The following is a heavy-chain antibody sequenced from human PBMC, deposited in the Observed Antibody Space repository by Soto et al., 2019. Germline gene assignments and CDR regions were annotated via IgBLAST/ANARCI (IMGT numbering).Heavy chain of an antibody. CDR1: GFTFDDYG. Sequence: EVQLVESGGGLVRPGGSLRLSCAASGFTFDDYGMRWVRQAPGKGLVWVSGINWNGGSTGYADSVKGRFTISRDNAKNSLYLQMNSLRAKDTALYHCARAWPGGQEYSRQFDIWGQGTMVTVSS. J-gene: IGHJ3*02. V-gene: IGHV3-20*01. D-gene: IGHD5-12*01. CDR3: ARAWPGGQEYSRQFDI. CDR2: INWNGGST.